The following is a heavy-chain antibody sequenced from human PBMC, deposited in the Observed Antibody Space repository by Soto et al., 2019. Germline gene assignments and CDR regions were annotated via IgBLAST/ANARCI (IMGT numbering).Heavy chain of an antibody. CDR2: ISYDGSNK. J-gene: IGHJ4*02. V-gene: IGHV3-30*18. Sequence: QPGGSLRLSCAASGFTFSSYGMHWVRQAPGKGLEWVAVISYDGSNKYYADSVKGRFTISRDNSKNTLYLQMNSLRAEDTAVYYCAKYFDYWGQGTLVTVSS. CDR3: AKYFDY. CDR1: GFTFSSYG.